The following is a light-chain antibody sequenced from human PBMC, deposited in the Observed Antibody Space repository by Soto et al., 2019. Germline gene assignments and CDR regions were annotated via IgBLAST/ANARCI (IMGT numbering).Light chain of an antibody. CDR1: QSISSW. Sequence: DIQMTQSPSTLSASVGDRVTITCRASQSISSWLAWYQQKPGKAPKLLIYKASSLEIGVPPRFSGSGPGTGFTSTISSLKPDDFATYYCQQYNSYTWTFGQGIKVEIK. J-gene: IGKJ1*01. CDR3: QQYNSYTWT. V-gene: IGKV1-5*03. CDR2: KAS.